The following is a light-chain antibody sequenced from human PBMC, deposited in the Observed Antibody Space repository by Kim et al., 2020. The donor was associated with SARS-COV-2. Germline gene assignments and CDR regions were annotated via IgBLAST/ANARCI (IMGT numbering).Light chain of an antibody. CDR3: QQRSNWPLT. V-gene: IGKV3-11*01. J-gene: IGKJ4*01. CDR2: DAS. Sequence: LSPGERATLPCRASQSVSSYLAWYQHKPGQAPRLLIYDASNRATGIPARFSGSGSGTDFTLTINSLEPEDFAVYYCQQRSNWPLTFGGGTKVDIK. CDR1: QSVSSY.